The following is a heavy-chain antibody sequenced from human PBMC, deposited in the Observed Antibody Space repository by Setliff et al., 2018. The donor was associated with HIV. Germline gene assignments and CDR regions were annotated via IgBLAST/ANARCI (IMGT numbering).Heavy chain of an antibody. Sequence: GGSLRLSCAASGLTVSNNEMSWVRQAPGKGLEWVSFIGGGSTYYGDSRKGRFTISRDSSKSTLHLQMNSLGVEDTAVYYCATIWMRGAYFDSWGQGTLVTVSS. CDR2: IGGGST. CDR1: GLTVSNNE. J-gene: IGHJ4*02. V-gene: IGHV3-66*01. D-gene: IGHD3-3*01. CDR3: ATIWMRGAYFDS.